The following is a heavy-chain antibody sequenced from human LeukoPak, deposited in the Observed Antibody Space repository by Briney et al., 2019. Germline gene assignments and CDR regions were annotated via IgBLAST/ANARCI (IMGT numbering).Heavy chain of an antibody. CDR3: ARDGAMTTVTTVDY. V-gene: IGHV3-21*01. D-gene: IGHD4-17*01. CDR2: ISSSSSYI. Sequence: PGGSLRLSCAASGLTFRNYGMHWVRQAPGKGLEWVSSISSSSSYIYYADSVKGRFTISRDNAKNSLYLQMNSLRAEDTAVYYCARDGAMTTVTTVDYWGQGTLVTVSS. CDR1: GLTFRNYG. J-gene: IGHJ4*02.